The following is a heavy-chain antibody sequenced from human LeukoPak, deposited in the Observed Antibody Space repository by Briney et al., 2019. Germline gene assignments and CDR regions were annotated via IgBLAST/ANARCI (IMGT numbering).Heavy chain of an antibody. CDR3: ARDHLANLASRLFDP. Sequence: SETLSLTCTVSGGSISSYYWSWIRQPPGKGLEWIGYIYYSGSTNYNPSLKSRVTISVDTSKNQFSLKLSSVTAAGTAVYYCARDHLANLASRLFDPWGQGSLVTVSS. D-gene: IGHD3-3*01. V-gene: IGHV4-59*12. CDR2: IYYSGST. CDR1: GGSISSYY. J-gene: IGHJ5*02.